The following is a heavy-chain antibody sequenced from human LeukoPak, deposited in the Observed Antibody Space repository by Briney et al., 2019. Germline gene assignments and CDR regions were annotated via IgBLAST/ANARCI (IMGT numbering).Heavy chain of an antibody. CDR2: IKQDGSEK. J-gene: IGHJ4*02. D-gene: IGHD6-19*01. CDR3: AREYGSIAVAGGFGY. CDR1: GFTFSSYW. V-gene: IGHV3-7*01. Sequence: GGSLTLSCAASGFTFSSYWMSWVRQAPGNGLEWVANIKQDGSEKYDVDSVKGRFTISRDNAKNSLYLQMNSLRAEDTAVYYCAREYGSIAVAGGFGYWGQGTLVTVSS.